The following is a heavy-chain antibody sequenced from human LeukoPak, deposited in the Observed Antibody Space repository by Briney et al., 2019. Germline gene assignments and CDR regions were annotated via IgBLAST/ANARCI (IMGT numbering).Heavy chain of an antibody. D-gene: IGHD3-10*01. CDR2: IRDDGSNK. V-gene: IGHV3-30*02. CDR1: GFTFSTYG. CDR3: AKGAHYYGSGSHRRGHYFDY. Sequence: GGSLRLSCAASGFTFSTYGMHWVREAPGKGLEWVACIRDDGSNKYYADSVKCRFTISRHNSTNTLYLQMNRLRAEDTAVYYCAKGAHYYGSGSHRRGHYFDYWGQGTLVTVSS. J-gene: IGHJ4*02.